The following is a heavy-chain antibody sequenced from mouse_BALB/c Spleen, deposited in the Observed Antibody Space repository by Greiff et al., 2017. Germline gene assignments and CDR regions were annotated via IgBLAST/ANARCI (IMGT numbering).Heavy chain of an antibody. J-gene: IGHJ3*01. D-gene: IGHD1-2*01. CDR3: ARDYYGYAFAY. CDR2: ISTHYGDA. V-gene: IGHV1S137*01. Sequence: QVQLQQSGAELVRPGVSVKISCKGSGYTFTDYAMHWVKQSHAKSLEWIGVISTHYGDASYNQKFKGKATMTVDKSSSTAYMELARLTSEDSAIYYCARDYYGYAFAYWGQGTLVTVSA. CDR1: GYTFTDYA.